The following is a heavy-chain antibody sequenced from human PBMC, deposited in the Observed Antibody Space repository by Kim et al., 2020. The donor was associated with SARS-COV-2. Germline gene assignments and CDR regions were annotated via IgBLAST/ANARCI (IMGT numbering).Heavy chain of an antibody. D-gene: IGHD6-13*01. CDR3: ARESLGAAAGTRWFDP. Sequence: VKGRFTISRDNDKNSLYLQMNSLRAEDTAVYYCARESLGAAAGTRWFDPWGQGTLVTVSS. J-gene: IGHJ5*02. V-gene: IGHV3-48*03.